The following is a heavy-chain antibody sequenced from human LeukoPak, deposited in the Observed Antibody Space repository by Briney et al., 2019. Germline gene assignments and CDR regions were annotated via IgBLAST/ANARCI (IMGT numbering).Heavy chain of an antibody. V-gene: IGHV5-51*01. CDR3: ATVRTYGDYAMNY. D-gene: IGHD4-17*01. CDR1: GYSFTSYW. Sequence: GESLKISCKGPGYSFTSYWIGWVRQMPGKGLEWMGIIYPGDSDTRYSPSFQGQVTISADKSISTAYLQWSSLKASDTGMYYCATVRTYGDYAMNYWGQGTLVTVSS. J-gene: IGHJ4*02. CDR2: IYPGDSDT.